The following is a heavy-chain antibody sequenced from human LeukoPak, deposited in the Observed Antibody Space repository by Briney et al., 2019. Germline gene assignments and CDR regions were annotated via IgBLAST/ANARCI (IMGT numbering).Heavy chain of an antibody. CDR1: GFTVSSNY. CDR2: IYSGGST. V-gene: IGHV3-53*01. D-gene: IGHD4-11*01. Sequence: PSGGSLRLSCAASGFTVSSNYMSWVRQAPGKGLEWVSVIYSGGSTYYADSVKGRFTISRDNSKNTLYLQMNSLRAEDTAVYYCASYSNQRRVYYYYGMDVWGQGTTVTVSS. CDR3: ASYSNQRRVYYYYGMDV. J-gene: IGHJ6*02.